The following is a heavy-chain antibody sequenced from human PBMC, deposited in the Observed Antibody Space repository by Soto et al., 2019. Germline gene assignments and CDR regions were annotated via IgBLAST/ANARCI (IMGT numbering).Heavy chain of an antibody. V-gene: IGHV3-20*01. J-gene: IGHJ6*03. CDR1: GFTFDDYG. CDR3: ARGRYDFWSGLPSKNYYYYMDV. D-gene: IGHD3-3*01. Sequence: GGSLRLSCAASGFTFDDYGMSWVRQAPGKGLEWVSGINWNGGSTGYADSVKGRFTISRDNAKNSLYLQMNSLRAEDTALYHCARGRYDFWSGLPSKNYYYYMDVWGKGTTVTVSS. CDR2: INWNGGST.